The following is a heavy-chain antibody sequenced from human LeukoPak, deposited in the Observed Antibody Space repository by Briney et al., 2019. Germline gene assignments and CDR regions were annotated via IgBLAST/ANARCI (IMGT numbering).Heavy chain of an antibody. CDR1: GFTFNNYA. D-gene: IGHD6-13*01. J-gene: IGHJ4*02. CDR3: ARDPAPTSSSWYYFDY. V-gene: IGHV3-23*01. CDR2: ISGSGGRT. Sequence: GGSLRLSCAASGFTFNNYAMSWVRQAPGKGLEWVSAISGSGGRTYYADSVKGRLTISRDNSKNTLYLQMNSLRAEDTAVYYCARDPAPTSSSWYYFDYWGQGTLVTVSS.